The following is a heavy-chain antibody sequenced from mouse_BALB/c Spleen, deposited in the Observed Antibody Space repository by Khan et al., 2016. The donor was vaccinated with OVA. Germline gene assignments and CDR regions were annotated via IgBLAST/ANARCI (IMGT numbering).Heavy chain of an antibody. CDR3: ERGCAMDY. J-gene: IGHJ4*01. V-gene: IGHV5-6-3*01. CDR2: INSNGGST. Sequence: EVELVESGGGLVQPGGSLKLSCAASGFTFSRYGMSWVRQTPDKRLELVATINSNGGSTYYPDSVKGRFTISRDNAKNTLYLQMSSLKSENTAMYYCERGCAMDYWGQGTSVTVSS. CDR1: GFTFSRYG.